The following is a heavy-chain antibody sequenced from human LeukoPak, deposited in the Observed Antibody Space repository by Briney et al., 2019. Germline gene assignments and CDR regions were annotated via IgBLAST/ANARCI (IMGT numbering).Heavy chain of an antibody. CDR1: GYSISSGYY. CDR3: ARGGYYGSGNDFRFDP. V-gene: IGHV4-61*01. Sequence: PSETLSLTCTVSGYSISSGYYWGWIRPPPGKGLERIGYIYYSGSTNYKPSLKSRVTISVDTSKNQFSLKLSSVTAADTAVYYCARGGYYGSGNDFRFDPWGQGTLVTVSS. J-gene: IGHJ5*02. D-gene: IGHD3-10*01. CDR2: IYYSGST.